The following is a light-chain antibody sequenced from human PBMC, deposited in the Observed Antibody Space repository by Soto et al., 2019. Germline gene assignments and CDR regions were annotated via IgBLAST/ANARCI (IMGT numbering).Light chain of an antibody. CDR1: QNVKTN. Sequence: EVVMTQSPATLSVSPGDRANISCRASQNVKTNLAWYQQQTGQAPRLLIFGASTWATGIPARFSGSGSGTEFTLTISSLQPEDFAVYYCQQYNNWPLTFGGGTKVDIK. J-gene: IGKJ4*01. V-gene: IGKV3-15*01. CDR2: GAS. CDR3: QQYNNWPLT.